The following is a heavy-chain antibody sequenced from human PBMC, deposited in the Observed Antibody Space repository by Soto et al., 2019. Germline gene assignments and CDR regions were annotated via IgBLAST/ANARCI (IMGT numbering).Heavy chain of an antibody. D-gene: IGHD5-18*01. CDR3: AKMNTAMVPEDY. V-gene: IGHV3-23*01. J-gene: IGHJ4*02. Sequence: GGSLRLSCAASGFTFSKYAMTWARQAPGKGLEWVSAISYTGGDTYYVDSVKGRFTVSRDNSKNTLYLQMNSLRAEDTAVYYCAKMNTAMVPEDYWGQGTLVTVSS. CDR2: ISYTGGDT. CDR1: GFTFSKYA.